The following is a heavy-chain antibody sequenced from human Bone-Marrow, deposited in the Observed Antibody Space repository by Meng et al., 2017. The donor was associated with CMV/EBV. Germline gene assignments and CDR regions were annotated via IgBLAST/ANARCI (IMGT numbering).Heavy chain of an antibody. V-gene: IGHV5-51*01. J-gene: IGHJ1*01. Sequence: KVSCKGSGYSFSSDWIAWVRQMPGKGLEWMGIIYPDDSETKYSPSFQGQVTFSADKSISTAHLQWRSLKAADTALYYCARVYCSSITCYLGYFQHWGQGTLVTVSS. D-gene: IGHD2-2*01. CDR2: IYPDDSET. CDR3: ARVYCSSITCYLGYFQH. CDR1: GYSFSSDW.